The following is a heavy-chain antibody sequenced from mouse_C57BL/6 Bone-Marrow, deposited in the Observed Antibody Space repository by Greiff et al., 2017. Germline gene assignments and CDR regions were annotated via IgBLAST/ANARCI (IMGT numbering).Heavy chain of an antibody. CDR1: GFTFSSYA. CDR3: ARDGGGPRVAY. Sequence: EVKVVESGGGLVKPGGSLKLSCAASGFTFSSYAMSWVRQTPEKRLEWVATISDGGSYTYYPDNVKGRFTISRDNAKNNLYLQMSHLKSEDTAMYYCARDGGGPRVAYWGQGTLVTVSA. V-gene: IGHV5-4*01. CDR2: ISDGGSYT. J-gene: IGHJ3*01.